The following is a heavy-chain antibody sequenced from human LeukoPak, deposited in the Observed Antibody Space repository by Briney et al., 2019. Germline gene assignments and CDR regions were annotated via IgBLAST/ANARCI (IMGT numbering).Heavy chain of an antibody. CDR1: GFTFSSYA. CDR2: ISHGGSNK. J-gene: IGHJ4*02. D-gene: IGHD3-10*01. V-gene: IGHV3-30-3*01. CDR3: ARDGLHQPQAEY. Sequence: PGGSLRLSCAASGFTFSSYAMYWVRQAPGKGLEWVAVISHGGSNKYYADSVKGRFTISRDNSKNTLYLDMNSLRGEDTAVYYCARDGLHQPQAEYWGQGTLVTVSS.